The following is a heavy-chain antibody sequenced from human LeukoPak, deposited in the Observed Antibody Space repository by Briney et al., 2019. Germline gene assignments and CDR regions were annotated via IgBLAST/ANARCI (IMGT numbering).Heavy chain of an antibody. D-gene: IGHD3-3*01. CDR3: ARGTNYYNYGMDV. V-gene: IGHV4-59*01. Sequence: SETLSLTCTVSGGSISSYYWSWIRQPPGKGLEWIGYIYYSGSTNYNPSLKSRVTISVDKSKNHFSLNLSSVTAADTAVYYCARGTNYYNYGMDVWGQGTTVTVSS. CDR2: IYYSGST. CDR1: GGSISSYY. J-gene: IGHJ6*02.